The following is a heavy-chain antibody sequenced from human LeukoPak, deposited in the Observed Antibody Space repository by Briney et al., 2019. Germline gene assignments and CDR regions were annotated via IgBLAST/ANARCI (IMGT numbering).Heavy chain of an antibody. Sequence: SETLSLTCTVSGGSISSYYWSWIRQPPGKGLEWIGYIYTSGSTNYNPSLKSRVTISVDTSKNQFSLKLSSVTAADTAVYYCARTHARAFRVYWFDPWGQGTLVTVSS. CDR1: GGSISSYY. J-gene: IGHJ5*02. D-gene: IGHD2-8*01. CDR2: IYTSGST. V-gene: IGHV4-4*09. CDR3: ARTHARAFRVYWFDP.